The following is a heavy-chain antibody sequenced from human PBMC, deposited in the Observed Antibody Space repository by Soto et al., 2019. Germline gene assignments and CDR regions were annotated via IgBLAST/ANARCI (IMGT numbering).Heavy chain of an antibody. CDR1: GYSISNGYY. Sequence: PSETLSLTCTVSGYSISNGYYCGCIRQPPGKGLESIGNVYGSGRTYYNPSLKGRVAISVDTSKNQFSLRLSSVTAADTAVYYCVRDNDSSSYYDPWGQGTLVTVSS. J-gene: IGHJ5*02. CDR2: VYGSGRT. V-gene: IGHV4-38-2*02. D-gene: IGHD3-22*01. CDR3: VRDNDSSSYYDP.